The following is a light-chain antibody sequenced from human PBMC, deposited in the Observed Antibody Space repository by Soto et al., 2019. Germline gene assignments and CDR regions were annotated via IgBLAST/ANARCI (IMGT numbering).Light chain of an antibody. CDR2: KES. CDR1: QSISSW. V-gene: IGKV1-5*03. Sequence: DIQMTQSPSTLSASVGDRVTITCRASQSISSWLAWYQQKPGKAPKLLIYKESSLESGVPSRLSGSGSGTEFTLTISSLQPDDFVTYYCQQYNSYSETXGQGTKVDIK. CDR3: QQYNSYSET. J-gene: IGKJ1*01.